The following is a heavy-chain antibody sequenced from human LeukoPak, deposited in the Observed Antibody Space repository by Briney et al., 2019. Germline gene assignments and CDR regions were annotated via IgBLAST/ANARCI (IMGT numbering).Heavy chain of an antibody. J-gene: IGHJ4*02. CDR3: AREGSDYYDSSGYSFPLGY. CDR1: GYNFTGYG. D-gene: IGHD3-22*01. V-gene: IGHV1-18*01. Sequence: ASVKVSCKASGYNFTGYGISWVRQAPGQGLEWMGWISGSNGKIDYALKFHGRVTMTTDTSTSTAYMELRSLRSDDTAVYYCAREGSDYYDSSGYSFPLGYWGQGTLVTVSS. CDR2: ISGSNGKI.